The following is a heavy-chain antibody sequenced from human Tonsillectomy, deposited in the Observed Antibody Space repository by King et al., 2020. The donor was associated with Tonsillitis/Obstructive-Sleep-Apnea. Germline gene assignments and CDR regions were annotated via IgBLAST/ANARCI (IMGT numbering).Heavy chain of an antibody. CDR3: ARVGEGEGSSPRGYYYYYYMDV. CDR2: VYYSGGT. J-gene: IGHJ6*03. V-gene: IGHV4-59*01. CDR1: DGSISSNS. Sequence: QLTESGPGLLKPSETLSLPCTVSDGSISSNSWSWIRQPPGKGLEWIGRVYYSGGTNYNPSLKSRVTISVDTSKKQFSLKVTSVTAADTAVYYCARVGEGEGSSPRGYYYYYYMDVWGKGTTVTVSS. D-gene: IGHD6-6*01.